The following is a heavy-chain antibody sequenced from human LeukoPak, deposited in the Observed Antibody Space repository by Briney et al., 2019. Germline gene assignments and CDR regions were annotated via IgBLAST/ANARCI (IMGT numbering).Heavy chain of an antibody. CDR2: INPNNGAT. D-gene: IGHD3-16*02. V-gene: IGHV1-2*02. Sequence: ASVKVSCKASGYTFTGYFMHWVRQAPGQGREWMGWINPNNGATNFTQKFQGRVTMTRDTSISTAYMELSSLTSDDTAVYYCARAGSYRYADYWGQGTVVTVSS. J-gene: IGHJ4*02. CDR1: GYTFTGYF. CDR3: ARAGSYRYADY.